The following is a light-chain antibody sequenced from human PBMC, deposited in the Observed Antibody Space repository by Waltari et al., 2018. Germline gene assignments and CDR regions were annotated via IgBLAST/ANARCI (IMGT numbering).Light chain of an antibody. CDR3: SSYAGRNTL. Sequence: QSALTQPPSASGAPGQSVTISCTGTSSDVGVYNYVSWYQQHPREAPKPLIYEVSKRPSGVPDRFSGSKSGNTASLTVSGLQAEDEGDYYCSSYAGRNTLFGGGTKLTVL. CDR2: EVS. J-gene: IGLJ2*01. CDR1: SSDVGVYNY. V-gene: IGLV2-8*01.